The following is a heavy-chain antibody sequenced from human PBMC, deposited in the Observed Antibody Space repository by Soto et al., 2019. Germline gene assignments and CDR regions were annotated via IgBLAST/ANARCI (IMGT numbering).Heavy chain of an antibody. CDR1: GGSISSYY. Sequence: SETLSLTCTVSGGSISSYYWSWIRQPPGKGLEWIGYIYYSGSTNYNPSLKSRVTISVDTSKNQFSLKLSSVTAADTAVYYCARHPADYYDSSGYCDYWGQGTLVTVSS. J-gene: IGHJ4*02. V-gene: IGHV4-59*01. CDR3: ARHPADYYDSSGYCDY. D-gene: IGHD3-22*01. CDR2: IYYSGST.